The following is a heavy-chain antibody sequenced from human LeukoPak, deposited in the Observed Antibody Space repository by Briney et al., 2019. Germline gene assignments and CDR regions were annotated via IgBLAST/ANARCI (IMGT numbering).Heavy chain of an antibody. CDR3: ARNTAMVEFDY. CDR1: GFTFSSYS. D-gene: IGHD5-18*01. Sequence: PGRSLRLSCAASGFTFSSYSMNWVRQAPGKGLEWVSYISSSSSTIYYADSVKGRLTISSDNAKNSLYLQMNGLRAEDTAVYYCARNTAMVEFDYWGQGTLVTVSS. CDR2: ISSSSSTI. J-gene: IGHJ4*02. V-gene: IGHV3-48*04.